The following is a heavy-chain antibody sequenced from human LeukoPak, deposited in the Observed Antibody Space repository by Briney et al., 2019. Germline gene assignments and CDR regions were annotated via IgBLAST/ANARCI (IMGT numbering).Heavy chain of an antibody. V-gene: IGHV3-64*01. CDR2: ISTNGGTT. J-gene: IGHJ4*02. CDR3: ARSPDY. Sequence: GGSLRLSCAASGFTFSSYAMQWVRQAPGKGLEYVSAISTNGGTTYYANSVKGSFTISKDNSKNTLYLQMGSLRAEDMAVYYCARSPDYWGQGTLVTVSS. CDR1: GFTFSSYA.